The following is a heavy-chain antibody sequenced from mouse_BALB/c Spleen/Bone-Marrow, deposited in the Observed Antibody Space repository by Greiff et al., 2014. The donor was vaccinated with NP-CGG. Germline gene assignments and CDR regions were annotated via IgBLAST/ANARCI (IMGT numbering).Heavy chain of an antibody. CDR1: GYTFTXYV. Sequence: VQLQQSGPELVKPGASVKMSCKASGYTFTXYVMHWXXXXXXXXXXXXXXXNPYNDGTKYNEKFKGKATLTSDKSSSTAYMEXXXXXXXXXAVYYCARXXXYDRESGAMDYWGQGTSVTVSS. J-gene: IGHJ4*01. D-gene: IGHD1-1*01. CDR3: ARXXXYDRESGAMDY. V-gene: IGHV1-14*01. CDR2: XNPYNDGT.